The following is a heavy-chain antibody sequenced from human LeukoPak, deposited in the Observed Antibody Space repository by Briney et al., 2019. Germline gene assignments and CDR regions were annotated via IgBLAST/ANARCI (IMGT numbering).Heavy chain of an antibody. CDR1: GGSISSSSYY. CDR2: IYYSGST. V-gene: IGHV4-39*01. CDR3: ARRASSSSRVRT. Sequence: SETLSLTCTVSGGSISSSSYYWGWIRQPPGKGLEWIGSIYYSGSTYYNPSLKSRVTISVDTSKNQFSLKLSSVTAADTAVYYCARRASSSSRVRTWGQGTLVTVSS. J-gene: IGHJ5*02. D-gene: IGHD6-13*01.